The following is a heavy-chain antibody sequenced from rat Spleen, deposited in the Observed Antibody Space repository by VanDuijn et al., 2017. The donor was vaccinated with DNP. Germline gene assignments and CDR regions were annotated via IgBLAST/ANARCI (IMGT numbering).Heavy chain of an antibody. V-gene: IGHV3-3*01. CDR2: INSAGTT. CDR1: GYSITSSYR. J-gene: IGHJ2*01. CDR3: ARWGDYFDY. Sequence: EVQLQESGPGLVKPSQSLSLICSVTGYSITSSYRWSWIRKFPGNKLEWMGSINSAGTTKYNPSLKSRISITRDTSKNQFFLHLTSVTTEDTATYYCARWGDYFDYWGQGVMVTVSS.